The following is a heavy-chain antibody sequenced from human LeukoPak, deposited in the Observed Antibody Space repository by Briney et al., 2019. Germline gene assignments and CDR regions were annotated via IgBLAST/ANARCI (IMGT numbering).Heavy chain of an antibody. CDR1: GYNFTNYG. D-gene: IGHD4-17*01. Sequence: ASVKVSCKTSGYNFTNYGISWVRQAPGHGLEWMGWISAYNGDTNYAQKLQGRVTMTTDTSTGTAYMDLRGLRSDDTAVYYCARAPSFGDYGGDYWGQGTPVTVSS. CDR3: ARAPSFGDYGGDY. J-gene: IGHJ4*02. V-gene: IGHV1-18*01. CDR2: ISAYNGDT.